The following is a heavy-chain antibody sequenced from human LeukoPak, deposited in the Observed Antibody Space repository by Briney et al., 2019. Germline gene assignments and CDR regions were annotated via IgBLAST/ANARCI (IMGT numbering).Heavy chain of an antibody. Sequence: GGSLRLSCAASGFTFSSYPMSWVRQAPGKGLEWVSAISGSGGSTYYADSVKGRFTISRDNSKNTLYLQMNSLRAEDTAVYYCAKADSSGYYYGNAFDIWGQGTMVTVSS. CDR1: GFTFSSYP. CDR3: AKADSSGYYYGNAFDI. CDR2: ISGSGGST. J-gene: IGHJ3*02. D-gene: IGHD3-22*01. V-gene: IGHV3-23*01.